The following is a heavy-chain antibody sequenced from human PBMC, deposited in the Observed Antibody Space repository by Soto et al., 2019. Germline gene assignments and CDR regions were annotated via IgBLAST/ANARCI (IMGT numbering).Heavy chain of an antibody. D-gene: IGHD1-7*01. J-gene: IGHJ6*02. CDR3: AKDAGNSYYYYYGMDV. CDR2: LSVSGVST. V-gene: IGHV3-23*01. CDR1: GFTFTTYA. Sequence: GGSLRLSCAPSGFTFTTYALSWVRRPPGRGLEWVSVLSVSGVSTYYADSVKGRFTISRDNSKNTLYLQMNSLRAEDTAVYYCAKDAGNSYYYYYGMDVWGQGTTVTVSS.